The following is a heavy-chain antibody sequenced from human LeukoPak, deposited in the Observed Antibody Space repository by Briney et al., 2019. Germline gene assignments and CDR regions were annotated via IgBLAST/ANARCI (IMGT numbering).Heavy chain of an antibody. CDR3: ARHMEVAAAVLPIFDY. CDR1: GGSISSGGYY. Sequence: SQTLSLTCTVSGGSISSGGYYWSWIRQHPGKGLEWIVYIYYSGSTYYNPSLKSRVTISVDTSKNQFSLKLSSVTAADTAVYYCARHMEVAAAVLPIFDYWGQGTLVTVSS. CDR2: IYYSGST. J-gene: IGHJ4*02. D-gene: IGHD6-13*01. V-gene: IGHV4-31*03.